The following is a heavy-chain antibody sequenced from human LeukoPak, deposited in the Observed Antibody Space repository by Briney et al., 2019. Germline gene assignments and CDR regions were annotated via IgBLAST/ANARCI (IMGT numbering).Heavy chain of an antibody. D-gene: IGHD6-19*01. CDR2: SSAYNANT. Sequence: GASVKVSCKASRYTFTGYYMDWVRQAPGQGLEWMGWSSAYNANTNFAQNLQGRVTMTTDTSTSTAYMELRSLRSDDTAVYYCARVQGSSGWYIFDYWGQGTLVTVSS. V-gene: IGHV1-18*04. CDR3: ARVQGSSGWYIFDY. J-gene: IGHJ4*02. CDR1: RYTFTGYY.